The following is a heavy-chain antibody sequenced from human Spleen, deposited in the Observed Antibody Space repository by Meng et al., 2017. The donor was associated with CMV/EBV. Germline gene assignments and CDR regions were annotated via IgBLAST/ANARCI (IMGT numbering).Heavy chain of an antibody. J-gene: IGHJ5*02. CDR3: ARVRGFNWFDP. V-gene: IGHV4-39*07. Sequence: CTVSAGSISSSSYYWGWIRQPPGKGLEWIGSMYYSGSTYYNPSLKSRVTISVDTSKNQFSLQLSSVTAADTAVYYCARVRGFNWFDPWGQGTLVTVSS. CDR2: MYYSGST. CDR1: AGSISSSSYY.